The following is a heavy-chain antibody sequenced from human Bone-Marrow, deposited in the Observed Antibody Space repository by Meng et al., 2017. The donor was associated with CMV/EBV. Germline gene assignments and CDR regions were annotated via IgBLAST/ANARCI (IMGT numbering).Heavy chain of an antibody. CDR3: ARGPRWNYGFYYYYGMDV. V-gene: IGHV3-53*05. CDR2: IYSGGST. J-gene: IGHJ6*02. CDR1: GFTVSSNY. D-gene: IGHD1-7*01. Sequence: LSLTCAASGFTVSSNYMSWVRQAPGKGLEWVSVIYSGGSTYYADSVKGRFTISRDNSKNTLYLQMNSLRSEDTAVYYCARGPRWNYGFYYYYGMDVWGQGTTVTVSS.